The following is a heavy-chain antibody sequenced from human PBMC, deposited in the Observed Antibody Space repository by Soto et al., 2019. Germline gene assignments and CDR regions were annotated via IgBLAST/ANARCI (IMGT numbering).Heavy chain of an antibody. CDR1: GYTFTNYG. V-gene: IGHV1-18*01. J-gene: IGHJ4*02. CDR2: ISPYNGDT. CDR3: ARDHESTYSSFDY. D-gene: IGHD2-21*01. Sequence: VKVSCKASGYTFTNYGISWVRQAPGQGLEWMGWISPYNGDTNYAQKLQGRVTMTTDTSTSTAYMELRSLRSDDTAVYYCARDHESTYSSFDYWGQGTLVTVSS.